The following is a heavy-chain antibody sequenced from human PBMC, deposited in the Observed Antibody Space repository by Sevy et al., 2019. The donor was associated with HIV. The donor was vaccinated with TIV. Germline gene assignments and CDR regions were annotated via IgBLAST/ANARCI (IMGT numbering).Heavy chain of an antibody. J-gene: IGHJ4*02. CDR2: IIGRGGRT. Sequence: GGSLRLSCAASGFTFSSYAMRWVRQAPGKGLEWVSAIIGRGGRTYYADSVKGRFTISRDNSKNTLYLQMNSLRAEDTAVYDCANVRCVATVRAFDYWGQGTLVTVSS. CDR1: GFTFSSYA. D-gene: IGHD4-17*01. V-gene: IGHV3-23*01. CDR3: ANVRCVATVRAFDY.